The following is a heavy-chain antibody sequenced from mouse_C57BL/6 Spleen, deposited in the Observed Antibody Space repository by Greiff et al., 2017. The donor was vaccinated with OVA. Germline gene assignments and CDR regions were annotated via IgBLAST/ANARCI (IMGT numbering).Heavy chain of an antibody. CDR1: GYTFTSYW. J-gene: IGHJ4*01. Sequence: VQLQQPGAELVRPGSSVKLSCKASGYTFTSYWMDWVKQRPGQGLEWIGNIYPSDSETHYNQKFKDKATLTVDKSSSTAYMQLSSLTSEDSAVYYCAREGYHYAMDYWGQGTSVTVSS. V-gene: IGHV1-61*01. D-gene: IGHD2-2*01. CDR3: AREGYHYAMDY. CDR2: IYPSDSET.